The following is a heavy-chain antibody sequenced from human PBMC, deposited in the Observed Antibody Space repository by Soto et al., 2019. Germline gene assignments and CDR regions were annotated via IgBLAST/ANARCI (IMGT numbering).Heavy chain of an antibody. V-gene: IGHV1-8*01. CDR3: ARVVTYWGYCSGGSCPGWFDP. D-gene: IGHD2-15*01. Sequence: ASVKVSCKASGYTFTSYDINWVRQATGQGLEWMGWMNPNSGNTGYAQKFQGRVTMTRNTSISTAYMELSSLRSEDTAVYYCARVVTYWGYCSGGSCPGWFDPWGQGTLVTVSS. CDR1: GYTFTSYD. J-gene: IGHJ5*02. CDR2: MNPNSGNT.